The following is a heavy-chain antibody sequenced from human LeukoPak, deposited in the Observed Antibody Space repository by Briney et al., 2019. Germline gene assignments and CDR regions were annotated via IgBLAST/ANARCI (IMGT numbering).Heavy chain of an antibody. CDR1: GFTFSNYW. Sequence: GGSLRLSCAASGFTFSNYWMHWVRQAPGEALMWVSRIKSDGSSTTYADSVKGRFTISRDNAKNTLYLQMNSLRAEDTAVYYXXXXXXXXXXXXXXXXXDVWGQGTTVTVSS. CDR3: XXXXXXXXXXXXXXXXDV. J-gene: IGHJ6*02. CDR2: IKSDGSST. V-gene: IGHV3-74*01.